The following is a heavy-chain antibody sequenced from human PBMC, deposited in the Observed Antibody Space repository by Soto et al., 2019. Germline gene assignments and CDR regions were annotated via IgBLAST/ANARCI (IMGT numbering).Heavy chain of an antibody. CDR2: INRDGSKK. D-gene: IGHD6-13*01. CDR3: ARDESPGSSSLYLDAFDI. J-gene: IGHJ3*02. Sequence: RICCAACRVSVNVSWVTLVCKEKGKGLEWVANINRDGSKKSYLDSVRGRFTISRDNVGNSLYLQMDGLRADDTALYYCARDESPGSSSLYLDAFDIWGQGTMVTVSS. V-gene: IGHV3-7*05. CDR1: RVSVNVSW.